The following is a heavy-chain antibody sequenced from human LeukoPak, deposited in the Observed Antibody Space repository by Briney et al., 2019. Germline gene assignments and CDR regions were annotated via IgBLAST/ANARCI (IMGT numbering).Heavy chain of an antibody. CDR1: GGSISSGDYY. CDR2: IYYSGST. D-gene: IGHD3-22*01. Sequence: SETLSLTCTVSGGSISSGDYYWSWIRQPPGKGLEWIGYIYYSGSTYYNPSLKSRVTISVDTSKNQFSLKVNSVTAADTAVYYCARQRLSHYGSGGYYDRPFDIWGQGTMVTVSS. J-gene: IGHJ3*02. V-gene: IGHV4-30-4*01. CDR3: ARQRLSHYGSGGYYDRPFDI.